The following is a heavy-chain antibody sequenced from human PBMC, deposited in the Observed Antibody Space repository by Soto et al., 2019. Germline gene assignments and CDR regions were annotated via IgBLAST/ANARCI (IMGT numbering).Heavy chain of an antibody. J-gene: IGHJ3*02. V-gene: IGHV1-69*06. CDR2: IIPIFGTA. CDR1: GGTFSSYA. Sequence: VQVSCQASGGTFSSYAISWVRQAPGQGLEWMGGIIPIFGTANYAQKFQGRVTITADKSTSTAYMELSSLRSEDTAVYYCARSTKTGAFDIWGQGTMVTVSS. CDR3: ARSTKTGAFDI.